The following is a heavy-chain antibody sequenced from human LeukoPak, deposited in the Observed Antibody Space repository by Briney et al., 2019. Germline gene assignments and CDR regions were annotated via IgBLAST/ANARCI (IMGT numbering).Heavy chain of an antibody. D-gene: IGHD3-3*01. CDR1: GYTFTSYD. V-gene: IGHV1-8*01. J-gene: IGHJ3*02. CDR3: ARSPQPDYDFWSGYPLDDAFDI. Sequence: ASVKVSCKASGYTFTSYDINWVRQATGQGLEWMGWMNPNSGNTGYAQKFQGRVTITRNTSISTAYMELSSLRSEDTAMYYCARSPQPDYDFWSGYPLDDAFDIWGQGTMVTVSS. CDR2: MNPNSGNT.